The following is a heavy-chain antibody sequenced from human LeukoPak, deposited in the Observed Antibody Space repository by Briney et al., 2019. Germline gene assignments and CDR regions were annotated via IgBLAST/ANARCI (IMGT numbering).Heavy chain of an antibody. CDR1: GGSNTSSSDY. D-gene: IGHD3-10*01. CDR2: IYYSGST. J-gene: IGHJ3*02. V-gene: IGHV4-61*05. Sequence: SETLSLTCTVSGGSNTSSSDYWGWIRQPPGKGLEWIGYIYYSGSTNYNPSLKSRVTISVDTSKNQFSLKLSSVTAADTAVYYCARQTYYYGSGSYYIRSGAFDIWGQGTMVTVSS. CDR3: ARQTYYYGSGSYYIRSGAFDI.